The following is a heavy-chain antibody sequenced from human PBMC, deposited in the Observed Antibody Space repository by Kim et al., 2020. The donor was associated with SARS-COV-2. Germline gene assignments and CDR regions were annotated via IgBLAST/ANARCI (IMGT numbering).Heavy chain of an antibody. Sequence: GGSLRLSCAASGFTFSNAWMSWVRQAPGKGLEWVGRIKSKTDGGTTDYAAPVKGRFTISRDDSKNTLYLQMNSLKTEDTAVYYCTTFFGLQAPPNAFDIWGQGTMVTVSS. D-gene: IGHD3-10*01. CDR1: GFTFSNAW. CDR3: TTFFGLQAPPNAFDI. J-gene: IGHJ3*02. V-gene: IGHV3-15*01. CDR2: IKSKTDGGTT.